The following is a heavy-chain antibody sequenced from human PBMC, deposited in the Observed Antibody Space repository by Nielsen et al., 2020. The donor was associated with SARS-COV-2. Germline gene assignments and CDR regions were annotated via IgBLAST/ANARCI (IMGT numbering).Heavy chain of an antibody. CDR1: GFTVDSSF. J-gene: IGHJ4*02. Sequence: GSLRLSCAASGFTVDSSFITWVRQAPGKGLEWVAVIYSGDNTYYADSVKDRFTISRDNSKNTLYLQMNNLRAEDTAVYYCAREGDCSGGSCYSGDWGQGTLVTVSS. CDR2: IYSGDNT. D-gene: IGHD2-15*01. CDR3: AREGDCSGGSCYSGD. V-gene: IGHV3-66*01.